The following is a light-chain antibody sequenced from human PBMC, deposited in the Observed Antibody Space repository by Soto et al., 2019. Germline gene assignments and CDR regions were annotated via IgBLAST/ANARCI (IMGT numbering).Light chain of an antibody. CDR3: CSYAGSSTDV. V-gene: IGLV2-23*01. J-gene: IGLJ1*01. Sequence: QSAPTQPASVSGSPGQSITISCTGTSSDVGSYNLVSWYQQHPGKAPKLMIYEGSKRTSGVSNRFSGSKSGNTASLTISGLQAEVEADYYCCSYAGSSTDVFGTGTKVTVL. CDR2: EGS. CDR1: SSDVGSYNL.